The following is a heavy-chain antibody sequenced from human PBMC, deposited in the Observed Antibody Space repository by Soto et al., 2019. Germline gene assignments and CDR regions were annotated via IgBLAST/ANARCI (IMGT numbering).Heavy chain of an antibody. CDR2: ISSSSSYI. D-gene: IGHD5-12*01. CDR1: GFTFSSYS. J-gene: IGHJ3*02. Sequence: GSLRLSCAASGFTFSSYSMNWARQAPGKGLEWVSSISSSSSYIYYADSVKGRFTISRDNAKNSLYLQMNSLRAEDTAVYYCARIKGVWIGFDIWGQGTMVTVSS. CDR3: ARIKGVWIGFDI. V-gene: IGHV3-21*01.